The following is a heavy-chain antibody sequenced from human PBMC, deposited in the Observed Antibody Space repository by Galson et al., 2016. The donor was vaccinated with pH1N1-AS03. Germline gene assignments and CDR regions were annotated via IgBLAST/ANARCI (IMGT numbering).Heavy chain of an antibody. CDR2: IKQDGSAK. CDR3: TRENRGASDY. D-gene: IGHD3-10*01. Sequence: LRLSCAASGFSLSSHWMRWVRQAPGKGLECVANIKQDGSAKQYVDSVKGRFTISRDNAKNSLYLQMNSLRAEDTAVYFCTRENRGASDYWGQGTLVTVSS. V-gene: IGHV3-7*01. CDR1: GFSLSSHW. J-gene: IGHJ4*02.